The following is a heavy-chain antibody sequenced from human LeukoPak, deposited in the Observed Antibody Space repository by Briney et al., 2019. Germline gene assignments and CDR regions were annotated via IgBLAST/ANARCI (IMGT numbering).Heavy chain of an antibody. CDR1: GFTVSSNS. J-gene: IGHJ4*02. CDR3: ARFEGFSYFDY. V-gene: IGHV3-53*01. D-gene: IGHD3-10*01. CDR2: IYSGGNT. Sequence: GGSLRLSCAASGFTVSSNSMSWVRQAPGKGLEWVSVIYSGGNTDYADSVKGRFTISRDSSKNTLYLQMNSLRAEDTAVYYCARFEGFSYFDYWGQGTLVTVSS.